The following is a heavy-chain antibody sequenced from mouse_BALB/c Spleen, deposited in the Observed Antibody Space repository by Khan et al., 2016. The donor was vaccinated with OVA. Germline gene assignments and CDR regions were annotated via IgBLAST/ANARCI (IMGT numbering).Heavy chain of an antibody. V-gene: IGHV1-4*01. CDR3: ARGGSYYRSDGWFSY. D-gene: IGHD2-14*01. J-gene: IGHJ3*01. Sequence: QVQLKESGAELARPGASVKMSCKASGYTFTTYTMHWVKQRPGQGLEWIGYINPNNGYTNYNQKFKDKSTLTADKSSSTAYMQLSSLTSDYSAVYYCARGGSYYRSDGWFSYWGQGTLVTVSA. CDR1: GYTFTTYT. CDR2: INPNNGYT.